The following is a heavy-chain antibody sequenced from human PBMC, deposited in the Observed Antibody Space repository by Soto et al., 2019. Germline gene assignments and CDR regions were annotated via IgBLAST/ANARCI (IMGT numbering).Heavy chain of an antibody. V-gene: IGHV4-59*01. CDR1: GGSISSYY. CDR3: ARDRSGDSSRYYYGMDV. D-gene: IGHD6-13*01. J-gene: IGHJ6*02. Sequence: PSETLSLTCTVSGGSISSYYWSWIRQPPGKGLEWIGYIYYSGSTNYNPSLKSRVTISVDTSKNQFSLKLSSVTAADTAVYYCARDRSGDSSRYYYGMDVWGQGTTVTVSS. CDR2: IYYSGST.